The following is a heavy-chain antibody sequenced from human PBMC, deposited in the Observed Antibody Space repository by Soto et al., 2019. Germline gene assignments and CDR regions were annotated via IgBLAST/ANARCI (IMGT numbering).Heavy chain of an antibody. Sequence: EVQLVESGGGLVKPGGSLRLSCIASGFTFSNYSMNWVRQAPGKGLEWVSSIGGSSSFIYYRDSLKGRFTISRDNAKNSLYLQMNSLRAEDTAVYYCARDRNGWFAFDYWGQGTLVTVSS. CDR2: IGGSSSFI. CDR3: ARDRNGWFAFDY. CDR1: GFTFSNYS. D-gene: IGHD6-19*01. J-gene: IGHJ4*02. V-gene: IGHV3-21*01.